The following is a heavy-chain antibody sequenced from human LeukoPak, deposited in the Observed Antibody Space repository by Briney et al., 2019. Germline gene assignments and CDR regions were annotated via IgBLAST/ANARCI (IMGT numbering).Heavy chain of an antibody. V-gene: IGHV3-23*01. CDR2: ISGSGGVT. D-gene: IGHD1-26*01. J-gene: IGHJ4*02. CDR1: GFTFSSYP. CDR3: GKYLQTAVGANDY. Sequence: GGSLRLSCAASGFTFSSYPMNWVRRAPGKGLEWVSVISGSGGVTFYGDSVQGRFTISRDNSRDTLYLQMTNLRAEATAVYYCGKYLQTAVGANDYWGQGTLVTVSS.